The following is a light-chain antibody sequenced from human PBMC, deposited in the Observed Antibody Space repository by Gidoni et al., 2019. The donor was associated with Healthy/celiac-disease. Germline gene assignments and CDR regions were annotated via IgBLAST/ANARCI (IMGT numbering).Light chain of an antibody. Sequence: VLTQSPGTLSLVPGERATLSCMDSQSVSSSYLAWYQQKPGQAPRLRIYGASSRATGIPDRFSGSGSGTDFTLTISRLEPEDFAVYYCQQYGSSPNTFGGGTKVEIK. CDR1: QSVSSSY. V-gene: IGKV3-20*01. J-gene: IGKJ4*01. CDR3: QQYGSSPNT. CDR2: GAS.